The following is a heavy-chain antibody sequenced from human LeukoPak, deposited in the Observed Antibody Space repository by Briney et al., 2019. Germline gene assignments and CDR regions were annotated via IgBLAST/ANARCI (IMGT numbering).Heavy chain of an antibody. CDR1: GGTFSSYA. CDR2: IIPILGIA. Sequence: SVKVCCKASGGTFSSYAISWVRQAPGQGLEWMGRIIPILGIANYAQKFQGRVTITADKSTSTAYMELSSLRSEDTAVYYCARDGTYYYDSSGYYCGWGQGTLVTVSS. V-gene: IGHV1-69*04. CDR3: ARDGTYYYDSSGYYCG. J-gene: IGHJ4*02. D-gene: IGHD3-22*01.